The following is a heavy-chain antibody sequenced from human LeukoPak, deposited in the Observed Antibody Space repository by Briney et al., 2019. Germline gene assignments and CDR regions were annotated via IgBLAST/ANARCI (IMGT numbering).Heavy chain of an antibody. CDR3: ARSPSYDILTGYPTHYGMDV. CDR1: GFTVSSNY. J-gene: IGHJ6*02. CDR2: IYSGGST. V-gene: IGHV3-66*01. D-gene: IGHD3-9*01. Sequence: GGSLRLSCAASGFTVSSNYMSWVRQAPGKGLEWVSVIYSGGSTYYADSVKGRFTISRDNSKNTLYLQMNSLRAEDTAVYYCARSPSYDILTGYPTHYGMDVWGQGTTVTVSS.